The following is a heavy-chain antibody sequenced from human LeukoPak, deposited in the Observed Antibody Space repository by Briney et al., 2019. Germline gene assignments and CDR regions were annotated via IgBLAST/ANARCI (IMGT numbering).Heavy chain of an antibody. V-gene: IGHV3-23*01. J-gene: IGHJ5*02. CDR3: AKDVHEDNWTRRLYNWFDP. CDR1: GFTFSSYA. D-gene: IGHD1-20*01. Sequence: GGSLRLSCAASGFTFSSYAMSWVRQAPGKGLEWVSAISGSGGSTYYADSVKGRFTISRDNSKNTLYLQMNSLRAEDTAVYYCAKDVHEDNWTRRLYNWFDPWGQGTLVTVSS. CDR2: ISGSGGST.